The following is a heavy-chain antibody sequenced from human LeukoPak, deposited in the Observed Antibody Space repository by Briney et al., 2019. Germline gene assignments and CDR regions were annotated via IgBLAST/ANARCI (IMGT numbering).Heavy chain of an antibody. Sequence: GASVKVSCKASGYTFTSYGISWVRQAPGQGLEWMGWISAYSGNTNYAQKLQGRVTMTTDTSTSTAYMELRSLRSDDTAVYYCARDSLGPWGILTPFDYWGQGTLVTVSS. CDR2: ISAYSGNT. V-gene: IGHV1-18*04. J-gene: IGHJ4*02. CDR1: GYTFTSYG. D-gene: IGHD3-9*01. CDR3: ARDSLGPWGILTPFDY.